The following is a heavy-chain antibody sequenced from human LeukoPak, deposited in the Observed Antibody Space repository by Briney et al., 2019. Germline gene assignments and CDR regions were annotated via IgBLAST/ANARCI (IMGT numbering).Heavy chain of an antibody. V-gene: IGHV4-59*08. J-gene: IGHJ4*02. CDR2: IYYSGST. D-gene: IGHD4-23*01. CDR3: ARLLHDYGGYSPFDC. Sequence: PSETLSLTCTVSGGSISSYYWSWIRQPPGKGLEWVGYIYYSGSTNYNPSLKSRVTISVDTSKNQSSLKLSSMTAADTAVYYCARLLHDYGGYSPFDCWGQGALVTVSS. CDR1: GGSISSYY.